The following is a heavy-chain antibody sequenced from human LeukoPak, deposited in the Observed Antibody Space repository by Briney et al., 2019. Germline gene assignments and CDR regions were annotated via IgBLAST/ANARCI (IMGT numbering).Heavy chain of an antibody. D-gene: IGHD6-13*01. CDR1: GFTFSSYS. Sequence: PGGSLRLSCAASGFTFSSYSMNWVRQAPGKGLEWVSSISSSSSYIYYADSVKGRFTISRDNAKNSLYLQMNSLRAEDTAVYYCARNQGYSSSWSHLTCAFDIWGQGTMVTISS. CDR3: ARNQGYSSSWSHLTCAFDI. J-gene: IGHJ3*02. CDR2: ISSSSSYI. V-gene: IGHV3-21*01.